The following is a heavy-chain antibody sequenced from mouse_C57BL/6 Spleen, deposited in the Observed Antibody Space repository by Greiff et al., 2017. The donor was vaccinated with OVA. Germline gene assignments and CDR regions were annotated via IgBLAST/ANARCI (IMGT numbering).Heavy chain of an antibody. V-gene: IGHV5-9-1*02. J-gene: IGHJ3*01. CDR1: GFTFSSYA. CDR2: ISSGGDYI. Sequence: EVKLMESGEGLVKPGGSLKLSCAASGFTFSSYAMSWVRQTPEKRLEWVAYISSGGDYIYYADTVQGRFTISRDNARNTLYLQRSRLKSEDTAMYYCTRLGYGNYGAYWGQGTLVTVSA. D-gene: IGHD2-1*01. CDR3: TRLGYGNYGAY.